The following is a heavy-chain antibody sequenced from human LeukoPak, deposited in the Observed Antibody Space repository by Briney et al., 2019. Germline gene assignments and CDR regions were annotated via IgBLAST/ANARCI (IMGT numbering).Heavy chain of an antibody. CDR3: AGGFPGGV. V-gene: IGHV3-48*01. CDR2: ISSSSSTI. CDR1: GFSFSKYI. D-gene: IGHD3-3*01. J-gene: IGHJ6*04. Sequence: PGGSLRLSCAASGFSFSKYIMNWVRQAPGKGLEWVSYISSSSSTIFYADSVQGRFTISRDNAKNSLHLRMNSLRAEDTAVYYCAGGFPGGVWGKGTTVTVSS.